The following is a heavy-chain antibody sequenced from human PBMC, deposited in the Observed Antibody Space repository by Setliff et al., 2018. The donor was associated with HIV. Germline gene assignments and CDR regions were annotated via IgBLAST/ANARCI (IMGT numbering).Heavy chain of an antibody. CDR1: GFTFSSYS. D-gene: IGHD5-18*01. CDR3: AKESPRAGYSVFDY. Sequence: PGESLKISCAASGFTFSSYSMNWVRQAPGKGLEWVSFISGNSGAVTYADSVKGRFTISRDNARNSLYLQLNSLRAEDTAVYYCAKESPRAGYSVFDYWGQGTLVTVSS. CDR2: ISGNSGAV. V-gene: IGHV3-48*01. J-gene: IGHJ4*02.